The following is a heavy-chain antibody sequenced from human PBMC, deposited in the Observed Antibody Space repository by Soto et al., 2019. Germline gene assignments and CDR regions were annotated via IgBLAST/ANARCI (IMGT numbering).Heavy chain of an antibody. D-gene: IGHD3-3*01. V-gene: IGHV3-21*01. CDR2: INGRSNYK. Sequence: EVQVVESGGGLVKPGGCLRLSCVASGFTFTTYTMNWVRQAPGKGLEWVSSINGRSNYKYYADSVKGRFTISRDNANNSLFLQMNNLRAEDTAVYYCAREDGVVGDTSAVYHWGQGTLVTVSS. J-gene: IGHJ5*02. CDR3: AREDGVVGDTSAVYH. CDR1: GFTFTTYT.